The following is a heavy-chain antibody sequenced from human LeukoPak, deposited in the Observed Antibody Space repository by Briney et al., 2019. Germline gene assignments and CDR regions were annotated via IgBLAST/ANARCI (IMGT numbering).Heavy chain of an antibody. Sequence: ASVKVSCKASGYTFTSYGISWVRQAPGQGLEWMGWISAYNGNTNYAQKLQGRVTMTTDTSTSTAYMELRSLRSDDTAVYYCARVNFGHTMIVVAPYMDVWGKGTTVTVSS. V-gene: IGHV1-18*01. CDR3: ARVNFGHTMIVVAPYMDV. J-gene: IGHJ6*03. D-gene: IGHD3-22*01. CDR2: ISAYNGNT. CDR1: GYTFTSYG.